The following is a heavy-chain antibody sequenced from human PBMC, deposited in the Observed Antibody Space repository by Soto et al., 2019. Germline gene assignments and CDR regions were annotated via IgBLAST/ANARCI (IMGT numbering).Heavy chain of an antibody. CDR3: ARQTTTVTTGGAFDI. D-gene: IGHD4-17*01. Sequence: GESLKISCKGSGYSFTSYWISWVRQMPGKGLEWMGRIDPSDSYTNYSPSFQGHVTISADKSISTAYLQWSSLKASDTAMYYCARQTTTVTTGGAFDIWGQGTMVTVSS. CDR1: GYSFTSYW. J-gene: IGHJ3*02. V-gene: IGHV5-10-1*01. CDR2: IDPSDSYT.